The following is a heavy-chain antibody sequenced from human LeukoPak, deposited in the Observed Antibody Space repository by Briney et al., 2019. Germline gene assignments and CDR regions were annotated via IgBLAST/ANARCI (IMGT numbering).Heavy chain of an antibody. CDR2: IIPIFGTA. Sequence: ASVKVSCKASGGTFSSYAISWVRQAPGQGLEWMGGIIPIFGTANYAQKFQGRVTLTADESTSTAYMELSSLRSEDTAVYYCARGPCITMVRGVINPLYYYYYYMDVWGKGTTVTISS. CDR3: ARGPCITMVRGVINPLYYYYYYMDV. CDR1: GGTFSSYA. D-gene: IGHD3-10*01. V-gene: IGHV1-69*13. J-gene: IGHJ6*03.